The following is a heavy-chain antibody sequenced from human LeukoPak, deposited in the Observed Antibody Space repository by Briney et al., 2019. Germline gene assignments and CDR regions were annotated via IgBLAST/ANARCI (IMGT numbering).Heavy chain of an antibody. J-gene: IGHJ3*02. D-gene: IGHD6-19*01. V-gene: IGHV5-51*01. CDR1: GYSCTSYW. CDR2: IYPGDSDT. Sequence: GESLKISCKGAGYSCTSYWICWVRAMPGKGLEWMGIIYPGDSDTRYSPSFQGQVTISADKSTSTAYLQWSSLKASDTAMYYCARRRAVAGTGAFDIWGQGTMVTVSS. CDR3: ARRRAVAGTGAFDI.